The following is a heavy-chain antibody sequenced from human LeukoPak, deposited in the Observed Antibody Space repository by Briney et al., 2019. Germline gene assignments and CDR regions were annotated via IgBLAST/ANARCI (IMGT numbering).Heavy chain of an antibody. Sequence: GGSLRLSCAASGFTFSVYYMSWIRQARGEGLEWVSYISSSGSTIYYADSVKGRFTISRDNAKNSLYLQMNSLRAEDTAVYYCAREGRELDFDYWGQGTLVTVSS. J-gene: IGHJ4*02. D-gene: IGHD1-26*01. CDR1: GFTFSVYY. V-gene: IGHV3-11*04. CDR3: AREGRELDFDY. CDR2: ISSSGSTI.